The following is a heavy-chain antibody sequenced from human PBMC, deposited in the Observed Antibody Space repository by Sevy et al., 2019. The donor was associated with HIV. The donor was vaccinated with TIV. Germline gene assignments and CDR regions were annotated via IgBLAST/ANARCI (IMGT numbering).Heavy chain of an antibody. J-gene: IGHJ6*02. V-gene: IGHV3-23*01. Sequence: GGSLRLSCAASGFTFSTYAMSWVRQAPGKGLEWVSDISGSGGDTYYADSVKGRFTIPRDNSKNTLYLQMNSLRAEDTAVYYCAKDAYYYDSSGYSMSQWYYGMDVWGQGTTVTVSS. D-gene: IGHD3-22*01. CDR1: GFTFSTYA. CDR2: ISGSGGDT. CDR3: AKDAYYYDSSGYSMSQWYYGMDV.